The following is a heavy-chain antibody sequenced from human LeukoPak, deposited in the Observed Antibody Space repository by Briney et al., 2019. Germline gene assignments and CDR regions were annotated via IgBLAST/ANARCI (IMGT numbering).Heavy chain of an antibody. CDR2: ISYDGNNK. D-gene: IGHD6-13*01. Sequence: GGSLRLSCAAFGFTFSYYGLHWVRQAPGKGLEWVALISYDGNNKDYADSVKGRFTISRDNSKNTLYLQMNSLRADDTAVYFCAKDSSSSWFGGDSKWGQGTLVTVSS. J-gene: IGHJ4*02. CDR1: GFTFSYYG. V-gene: IGHV3-30*18. CDR3: AKDSSSSWFGGDSK.